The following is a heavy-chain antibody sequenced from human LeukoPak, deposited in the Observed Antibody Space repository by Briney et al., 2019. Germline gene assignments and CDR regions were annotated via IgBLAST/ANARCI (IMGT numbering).Heavy chain of an antibody. CDR1: GGSISSSSYY. Sequence: SETLSLTCTVSGGSISSSSYYWGWIRQPPGKGLEWIGSIYYSGSTYYNPSLKSRVTISVDTPKNQFSLKLSSVTAADTAVYYCASGDIVVVPAAQFDYWGQGTLVTVSS. J-gene: IGHJ4*02. CDR2: IYYSGST. CDR3: ASGDIVVVPAAQFDY. V-gene: IGHV4-39*07. D-gene: IGHD2-2*01.